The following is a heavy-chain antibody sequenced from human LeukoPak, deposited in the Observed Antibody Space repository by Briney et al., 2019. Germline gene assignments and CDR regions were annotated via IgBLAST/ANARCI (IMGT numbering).Heavy chain of an antibody. Sequence: GASVKVSCKASGGTFITYAISWVRQAPGQGLEWMGGIIPIFGPPNYAQKFQGRVTITADESTYTAYMELSSLRSEDTAVYYCATDSGDYGWGTNWFDPWGQGTLVTVSS. CDR3: ATDSGDYGWGTNWFDP. CDR2: IIPIFGPP. V-gene: IGHV1-69*13. D-gene: IGHD4-17*01. J-gene: IGHJ5*02. CDR1: GGTFITYA.